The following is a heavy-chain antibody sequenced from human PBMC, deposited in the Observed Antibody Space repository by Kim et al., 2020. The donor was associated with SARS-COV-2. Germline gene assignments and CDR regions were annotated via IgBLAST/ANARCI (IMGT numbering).Heavy chain of an antibody. CDR2: INPSGGST. CDR3: ARDHRVVPAVQKGGFDY. J-gene: IGHJ4*02. Sequence: ASVKVSCKASGYTFTSYYMHWVRQAPGQGLEWMGIINPSGGSTSYAQKFQGRVTMTRDTSTSTVYMELSSLRSEDTAVYYCARDHRVVPAVQKGGFDYWGQGTLVTVSS. D-gene: IGHD2-2*01. CDR1: GYTFTSYY. V-gene: IGHV1-46*01.